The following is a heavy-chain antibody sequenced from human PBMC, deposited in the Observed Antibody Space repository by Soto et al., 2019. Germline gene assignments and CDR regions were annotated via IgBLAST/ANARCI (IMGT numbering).Heavy chain of an antibody. CDR1: GYTFTLFG. CDR2: IIPYNGDT. V-gene: IGHV1-18*01. CDR3: AREGQDRYFDY. Sequence: QVQRVQSGAEGKKPGASVKVSCTTSGYTFTLFGITWVRQAPGQGLEWMGWIIPYNGDTKYAEKLEGRVTLTTDTSTDTAHMELTSLTSDDTAEYYCAREGQDRYFDYWGQGTLVTVSS. J-gene: IGHJ4*02.